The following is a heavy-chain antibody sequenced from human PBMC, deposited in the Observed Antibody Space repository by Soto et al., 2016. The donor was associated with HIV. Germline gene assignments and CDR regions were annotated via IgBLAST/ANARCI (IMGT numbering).Heavy chain of an antibody. CDR2: VYSSGST. Sequence: QVQLQESGPGLVKPSETLSLTCSVSGDSIGPSSYYWGWIRQSPGKGLEWIGSVYSSGSTYYDVSLKSRVTISVDPSNNQFSLKLRSLTAADTAVYFCARHVRIYSSGWYLGYFFDSWGQGARVTVSS. J-gene: IGHJ4*02. V-gene: IGHV4-39*01. CDR3: ARHVRIYSSGWYLGYFFDS. D-gene: IGHD6-19*01. CDR1: GDSIGPSSYY.